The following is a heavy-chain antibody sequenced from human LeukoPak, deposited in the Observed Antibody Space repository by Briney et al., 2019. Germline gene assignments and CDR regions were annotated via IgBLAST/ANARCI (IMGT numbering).Heavy chain of an antibody. CDR1: GASIASHSW. CDR2: VYHSGGA. J-gene: IGHJ4*01. V-gene: IGHV4/OR15-8*01. D-gene: IGHD1-14*01. CDR3: AYNRNFALDN. Sequence: SETLSLTCAVSGASIASHSWWSWVRQPPGQGLEWIGEVYHSGGANYKPSLKSRVTISVDTSRNHFSLKLTSVTAADTAVYFCAYNRNFALDNWGQGTLVTVSS.